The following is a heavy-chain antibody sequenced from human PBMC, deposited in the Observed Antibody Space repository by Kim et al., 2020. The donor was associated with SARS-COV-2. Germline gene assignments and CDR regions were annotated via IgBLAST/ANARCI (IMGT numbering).Heavy chain of an antibody. CDR3: ARGSMATYDY. J-gene: IGHJ4*02. Sequence: ASVKVSCKASGYTLSDFAIHWVRQAPGQGLEWMAWINTGNGDTKSSQKFQGRVTITRDTVSSTVYMELSSLTSEDTPVYYCARGSMATYDYWGQGTLISVS. V-gene: IGHV1-3*04. CDR1: GYTLSDFA. D-gene: IGHD2-8*01. CDR2: INTGNGDT.